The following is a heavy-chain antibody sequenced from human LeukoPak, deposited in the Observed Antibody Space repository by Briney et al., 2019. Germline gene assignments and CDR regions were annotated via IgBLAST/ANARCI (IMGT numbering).Heavy chain of an antibody. D-gene: IGHD6-6*01. CDR2: INHSGRT. CDR3: ARGEYSSSSAAFDI. J-gene: IGHJ3*02. V-gene: IGHV4-34*01. CDR1: GGSFSGYY. Sequence: SETLSLTCAVYGGSFSGYYWSWIRQPPGKGLEWIGEINHSGRTNYNPSLKSRVTISVDTSKNQLSLKLSSVTAADTAVYYCARGEYSSSSAAFDIWGQGTVVTVSS.